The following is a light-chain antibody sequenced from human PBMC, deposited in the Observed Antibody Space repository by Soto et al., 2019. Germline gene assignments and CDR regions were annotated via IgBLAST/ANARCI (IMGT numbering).Light chain of an antibody. Sequence: EIVLTQSPGTLSLSPGERATISCRASQIVSSSYLAWYQQKTGQTPRLLIYGASSRATGIPDRFSGSGSGTDFTLTISRLEPEDFAVYYCQQYGSSPITFGQGTRLEIK. CDR3: QQYGSSPIT. CDR1: QIVSSSY. J-gene: IGKJ5*01. CDR2: GAS. V-gene: IGKV3-20*01.